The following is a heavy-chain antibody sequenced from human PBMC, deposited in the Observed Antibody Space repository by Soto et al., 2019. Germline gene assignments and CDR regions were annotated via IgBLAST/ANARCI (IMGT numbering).Heavy chain of an antibody. V-gene: IGHV4-59*08. Sequence: SETLSLTCTVSGGSISSYYWSWIRQPPGKGLEWIGYIYYSGSTNYNPSLKSRVTISVDTSKNQFSLKLGSVTAADTAVYYCARQIEDCSGGSCQDYYYYMDVWGKGTTVTVSS. D-gene: IGHD2-15*01. CDR3: ARQIEDCSGGSCQDYYYYMDV. J-gene: IGHJ6*03. CDR1: GGSISSYY. CDR2: IYYSGST.